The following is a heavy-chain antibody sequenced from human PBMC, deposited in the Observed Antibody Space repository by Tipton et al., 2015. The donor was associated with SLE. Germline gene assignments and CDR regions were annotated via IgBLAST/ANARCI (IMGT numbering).Heavy chain of an antibody. CDR1: GGSFSGYY. D-gene: IGHD1-20*01. CDR3: ARSWGNWRGSYFDY. J-gene: IGHJ4*02. CDR2: INHSGST. Sequence: TLSLTCAVYGGSFSGYYWSWIRQPPGKGLEWIGEINHSGSTNYNPSLKSRVTISVDTSKNQFSRKLSSVTAADTAVYYCARSWGNWRGSYFDYWGQGTLVTVSS. V-gene: IGHV4-34*01.